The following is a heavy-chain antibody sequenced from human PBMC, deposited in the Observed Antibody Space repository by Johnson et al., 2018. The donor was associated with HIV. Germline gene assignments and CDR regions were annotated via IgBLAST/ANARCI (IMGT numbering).Heavy chain of an antibody. CDR3: ARGVKQQLSVVDAFDI. CDR1: GFTFSSYP. Sequence: QEKLVESGGGVVQPGTSPRLACAASGFTFSSYPMHWVRQAPGKGLEWVAVISYDGLNKYYADSVKGRFTLSRDNSKNRLHLQMNSLRAEDTAVYFCARGVKQQLSVVDAFDIWGQGTMVTVSS. J-gene: IGHJ3*02. D-gene: IGHD6-13*01. V-gene: IGHV3-30*04. CDR2: ISYDGLNK.